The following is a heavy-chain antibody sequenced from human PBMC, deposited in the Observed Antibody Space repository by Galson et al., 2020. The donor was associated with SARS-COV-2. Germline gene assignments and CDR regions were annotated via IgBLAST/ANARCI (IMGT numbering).Heavy chain of an antibody. CDR2: ITGSGGTT. J-gene: IGHJ4*02. V-gene: IGHV3-23*01. Sequence: GESLKISCEASGFTFSSFTMNWVRQAPGKGLEWVSGITGSGGTTYYADSVKGRFTISRDNSKSTLYLQMSSLRAEDTAVYYCAKSIVATTSTFDYWGQGTLVTVSS. D-gene: IGHD5-12*01. CDR1: GFTFSSFT. CDR3: AKSIVATTSTFDY.